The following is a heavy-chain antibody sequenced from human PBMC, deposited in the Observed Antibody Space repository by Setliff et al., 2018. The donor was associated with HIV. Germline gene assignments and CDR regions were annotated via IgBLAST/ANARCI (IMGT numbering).Heavy chain of an antibody. CDR1: GYSISSGYY. Sequence: SETLSLTCTVSGYSISSGYYWGWIRQPPGKGLAWIGSIYHSGSTYYNPSHKSRVTISVDTSKNQFSLKLSSVTAADTAVYYCARLLNYYGNWFDPWGQGTLVTVSS. V-gene: IGHV4-38-2*02. CDR2: IYHSGST. J-gene: IGHJ5*02. D-gene: IGHD3-10*01. CDR3: ARLLNYYGNWFDP.